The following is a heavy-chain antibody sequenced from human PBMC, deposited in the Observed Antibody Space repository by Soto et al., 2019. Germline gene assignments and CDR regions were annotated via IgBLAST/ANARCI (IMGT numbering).Heavy chain of an antibody. CDR3: ARMVVGDYYGSGSYCFDP. J-gene: IGHJ5*02. Sequence: PGESLKISCKGSGYSFTSYWISWVRQMPGKGLEWMGRIDPSDSYTNYSPSFQGHVTISADKSISTAYLQWSSLKASDTAMYYCARMVVGDYYGSGSYCFDPWGRGTLVTVSS. D-gene: IGHD3-10*01. CDR1: GYSFTSYW. V-gene: IGHV5-10-1*01. CDR2: IDPSDSYT.